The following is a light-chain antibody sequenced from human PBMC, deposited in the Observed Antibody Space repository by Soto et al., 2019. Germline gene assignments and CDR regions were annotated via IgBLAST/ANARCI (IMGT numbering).Light chain of an antibody. J-gene: IGLJ2*01. CDR3: AAWDDSLNGVV. Sequence: QSVLTLPPSASGTPGQRVTISCSGSSSNIGSNTVNWYQQLPGTAPKLLIYSNNQRPSGVPDRFSGSKSGTSASLAISGLQSEDEAEYYCAAWDDSLNGVVFGGGTQLTVL. CDR1: SSNIGSNT. V-gene: IGLV1-44*01. CDR2: SNN.